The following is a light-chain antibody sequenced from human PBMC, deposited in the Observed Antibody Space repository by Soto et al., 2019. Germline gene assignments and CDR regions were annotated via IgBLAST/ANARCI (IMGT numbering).Light chain of an antibody. CDR2: SAS. CDR3: QQSYSTPYT. Sequence: DIQMTQSSSSLSASVGDRVTITCRASQSISSYLNWYQQKPGKAPKLLIYSASILQSGVPSRFSGSGSGTDFTLSISSLRPEDFATYSCQQSYSTPYTFGQGTKLEIK. J-gene: IGKJ2*01. CDR1: QSISSY. V-gene: IGKV1-39*01.